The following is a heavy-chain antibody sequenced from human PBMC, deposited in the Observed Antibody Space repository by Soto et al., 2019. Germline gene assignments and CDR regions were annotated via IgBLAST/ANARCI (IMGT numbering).Heavy chain of an antibody. CDR2: VYYSGGA. V-gene: IGHV4-59*01. J-gene: IGHJ6*02. CDR3: TRDGDGRMTTNPYYYYGMDV. Sequence: SETLSLTCTVSGGSISGYYWSWIRQPPGKGLEWIGNVYYSGGAKYNPSVKRRVSISVDTSKNQFSLNLSSVAAADTAVYYCTRDGDGRMTTNPYYYYGMDVWGPGITVTVSS. D-gene: IGHD2-21*02. CDR1: GGSISGYY.